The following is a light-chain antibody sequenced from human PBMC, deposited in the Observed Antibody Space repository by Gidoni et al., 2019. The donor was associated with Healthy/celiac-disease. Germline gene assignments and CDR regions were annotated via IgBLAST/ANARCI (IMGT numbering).Light chain of an antibody. CDR2: DAS. J-gene: IGKJ4*01. Sequence: EIVLTHSPATLSLSPGERATLSCRASQSVSSYLAWYQQKPGQAPRLLIYDASNRATGIPARFSGSGSGTDFTLTISSLEPEDFEVYYCQQRSNWPPESLTFXGXTKVEIK. CDR1: QSVSSY. CDR3: QQRSNWPPESLT. V-gene: IGKV3-11*01.